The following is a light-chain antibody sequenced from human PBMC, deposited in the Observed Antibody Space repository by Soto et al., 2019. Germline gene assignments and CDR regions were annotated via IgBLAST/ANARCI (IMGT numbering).Light chain of an antibody. Sequence: IQMTQSPSCLCASLGDRVTITCRASQSISSWLAWYQQKPGKAPKLLIYKASSLESGVPSRFSGSGSGTEFTLTISSLQPDDFATYYCQQYNSYTWTFGQGTKWIS. CDR1: QSISSW. CDR2: KAS. V-gene: IGKV1-5*03. CDR3: QQYNSYTWT. J-gene: IGKJ1*01.